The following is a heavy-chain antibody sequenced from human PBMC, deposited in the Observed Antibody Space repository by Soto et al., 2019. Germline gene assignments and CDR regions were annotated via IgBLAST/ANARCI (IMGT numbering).Heavy chain of an antibody. CDR1: GGTFSSYA. D-gene: IGHD6-13*01. Sequence: SVKVSCKASGGTFSSYAISWVRQAPGQGLEWMGGIIPIFGTANYAQKFQGRVTITADESTSTAYMELSSLRSEDTAVYYCARDWATGIAAAGPFDYWGQGTLVTVSS. CDR3: ARDWATGIAAAGPFDY. J-gene: IGHJ4*02. CDR2: IIPIFGTA. V-gene: IGHV1-69*13.